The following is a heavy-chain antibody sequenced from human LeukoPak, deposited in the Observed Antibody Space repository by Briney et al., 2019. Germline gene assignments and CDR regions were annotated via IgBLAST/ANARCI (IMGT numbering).Heavy chain of an antibody. D-gene: IGHD2-21*02. J-gene: IGHJ4*02. CDR2: INPNSGGT. Sequence: ASVKVSCKASGYTFTGYYMHWVRQAPGQGLEWMGWINPNSGGTNYAQKFQGRVTMTRDTSISTACMELSRLRSDDTAVYYCARGYCGGDCYPYFDYWGQGTLVTVSS. CDR3: ARGYCGGDCYPYFDY. CDR1: GYTFTGYY. V-gene: IGHV1-2*02.